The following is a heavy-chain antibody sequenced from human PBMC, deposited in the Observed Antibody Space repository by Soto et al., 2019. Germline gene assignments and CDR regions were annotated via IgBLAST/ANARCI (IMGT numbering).Heavy chain of an antibody. CDR1: GGTFSSYA. D-gene: IGHD3-9*01. V-gene: IGHV1-69*13. J-gene: IGHJ6*02. CDR3: AILRYFDWGDYYGMDV. Sequence: GASVKVSFKASGGTFSSYAISWVRQAPGQGLEWMGGIIPIFGTANYAQKFQGRVTITADESTSTAYMELSSLRSEDTAVYYCAILRYFDWGDYYGMDVWGQGTTVTVSS. CDR2: IIPIFGTA.